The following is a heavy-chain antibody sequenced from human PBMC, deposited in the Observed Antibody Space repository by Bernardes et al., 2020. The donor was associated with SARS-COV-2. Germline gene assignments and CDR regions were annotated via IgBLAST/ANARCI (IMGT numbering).Heavy chain of an antibody. Sequence: SVKVSCKACGVTFTSSAVQWVRQARGKRLEWIGWTDVDGGGTNYVHGLRERVINTWDMSTRTGYMDLRSLRYEDTDVYYCASGPNWFDHWGQGTLVTVSS. CDR3: ASGPNWFDH. CDR1: GVTFTSSA. V-gene: IGHV1-58*01. CDR2: TDVDGGGT. J-gene: IGHJ5*02.